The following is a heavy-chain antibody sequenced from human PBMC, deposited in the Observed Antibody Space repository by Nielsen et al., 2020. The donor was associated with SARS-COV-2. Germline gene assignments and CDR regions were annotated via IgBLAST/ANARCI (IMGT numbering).Heavy chain of an antibody. D-gene: IGHD2-2*01. CDR2: ISSSSSYI. Sequence: GGSLRLSCAASGFTFSSYSMNWVRQAPGKGLEWVSSISSSSSYIYYADSVKGRFTISRDNAKNSLYLQMNSLRAEDTAVYYCARDRVPAAHSDFDYWGQGTPVTVSS. CDR3: ARDRVPAAHSDFDY. J-gene: IGHJ4*02. CDR1: GFTFSSYS. V-gene: IGHV3-21*01.